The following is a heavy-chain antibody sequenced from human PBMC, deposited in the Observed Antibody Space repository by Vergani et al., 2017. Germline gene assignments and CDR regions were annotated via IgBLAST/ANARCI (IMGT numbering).Heavy chain of an antibody. V-gene: IGHV3-15*01. D-gene: IGHD2-8*02. J-gene: IGHJ6*02. Sequence: EVQLVESGGGLVKPGGSLRLSCAASGFTFSNAWMSWVRQAPGKGLEWVGRIKSKTDGGTTDYAAPVKGRFTISGDNSKNTLYLQMNSLRAEDTAVYYCAKASPLVSGGYVKYYYYGMDVWGQGTTVTVSS. CDR2: IKSKTDGGTT. CDR3: AKASPLVSGGYVKYYYYGMDV. CDR1: GFTFSNAW.